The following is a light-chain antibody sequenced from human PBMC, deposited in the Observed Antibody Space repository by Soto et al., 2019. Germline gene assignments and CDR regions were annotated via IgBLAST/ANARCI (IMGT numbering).Light chain of an antibody. CDR3: KQSYSSPPT. CDR2: TAS. V-gene: IGKV1-39*01. Sequence: DIQMTQSPSSLSASVEDRVIITCRASQSISNHLNWYQQKPGKAPKLLIFTASSLQSGVPSRFSGSRSGHKLSLTTRSLQPEDCATYYSKQSYSSPPTSGKGTKV. CDR1: QSISNH. J-gene: IGKJ1*01.